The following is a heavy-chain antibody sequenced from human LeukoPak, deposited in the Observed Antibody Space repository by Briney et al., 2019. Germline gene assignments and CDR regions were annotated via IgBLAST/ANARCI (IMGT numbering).Heavy chain of an antibody. J-gene: IGHJ4*02. V-gene: IGHV3-53*01. Sequence: PGGSLRLSCAASGFTVSSNCMTWVRQAPGMGLEWVSVLCSGGSTYYADSVKGRFTISTDNSKNTLYLQMNSPRAEDTAVYYCARKVGYGYALDYWGQGTLVTVSS. CDR1: GFTVSSNC. CDR2: LCSGGST. CDR3: ARKVGYGYALDY. D-gene: IGHD5-18*01.